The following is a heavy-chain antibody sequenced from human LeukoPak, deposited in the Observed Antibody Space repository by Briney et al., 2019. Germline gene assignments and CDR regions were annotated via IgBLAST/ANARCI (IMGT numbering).Heavy chain of an antibody. Sequence: GGSLRLSCAASGFTFSSYGMHWVRQAPGKGLEWVAFIRYDEGNKYYADSVKGRFTISRDNSKNTLYLEMNSLRTEDTAVYFCARDSADPDALDVWGQGTMVTVSS. CDR3: ARDSADPDALDV. CDR2: IRYDEGNK. J-gene: IGHJ3*01. V-gene: IGHV3-30*02. CDR1: GFTFSSYG.